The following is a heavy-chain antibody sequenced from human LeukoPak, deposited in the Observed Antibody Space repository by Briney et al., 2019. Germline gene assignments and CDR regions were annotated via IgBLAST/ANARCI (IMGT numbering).Heavy chain of an antibody. CDR1: GGSISSYY. CDR3: ARGYSSSSRGVWFDP. J-gene: IGHJ5*02. CDR2: IYYSGSS. D-gene: IGHD6-6*01. Sequence: SETLSLTCTVSGGSISSYYWSWIRQPPGKGLEWIGNIYYSGSSNYNPSLKSRVTISVDTSKNHFSLKLSSVTAADTAVYYCARGYSSSSRGVWFDPWGQGTLVTVSS. V-gene: IGHV4-59*01.